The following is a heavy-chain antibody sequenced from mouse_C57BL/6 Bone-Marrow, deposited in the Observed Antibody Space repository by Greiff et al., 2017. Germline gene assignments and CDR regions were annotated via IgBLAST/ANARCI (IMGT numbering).Heavy chain of an antibody. CDR3: TTYLWFAY. CDR1: GFNIQDAY. Sequence: VQLKQSGAELVRPGASVQLSCTASGFNIQDAYMHWVKQRPEQGLEWIGWIDPENGDTEYASKFQGKATITADTSSNTAYLQLSSLTSEDTAVYYCTTYLWFAYWGQGTLVTVSA. V-gene: IGHV14-4*01. D-gene: IGHD5-1*01. J-gene: IGHJ3*01. CDR2: IDPENGDT.